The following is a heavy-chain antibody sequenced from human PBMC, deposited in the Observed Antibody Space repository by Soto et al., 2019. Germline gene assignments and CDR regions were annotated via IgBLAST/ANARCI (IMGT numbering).Heavy chain of an antibody. CDR2: IGTAGDT. Sequence: PGGSLRLSCEASGFTFSGFDMHWVRQPTGKGLEWVSSIGTAGDTYYAVSVKGRFTISRDNAKSSLSLQMNSLRAEDTAIYYCVKVRGGFYTYYFDYWGQGTLVTVSS. CDR3: VKVRGGFYTYYFDY. CDR1: GFTFSGFD. J-gene: IGHJ4*02. V-gene: IGHV3-13*01. D-gene: IGHD3-10*01.